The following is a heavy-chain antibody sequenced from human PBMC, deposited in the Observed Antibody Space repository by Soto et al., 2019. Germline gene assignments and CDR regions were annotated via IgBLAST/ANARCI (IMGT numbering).Heavy chain of an antibody. CDR3: ARRSVSSSWYWGYYGMDV. V-gene: IGHV5-10-1*01. J-gene: IGHJ6*02. CDR2: IDPSDSYT. CDR1: GYSFTSYW. Sequence: GESLKISCKGSGYSFTSYWISWVCQMPGKGLEWMGRIDPSDSYTNYSPSFQGHVTISADKSISTAYLQWSSLKASDTATYYCARRSVSSSWYWGYYGMDVWGQGTTVTVSS. D-gene: IGHD6-13*01.